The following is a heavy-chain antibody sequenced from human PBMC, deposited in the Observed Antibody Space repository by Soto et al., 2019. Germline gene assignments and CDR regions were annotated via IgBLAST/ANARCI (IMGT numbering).Heavy chain of an antibody. Sequence: SETLSLTCTVSGGSISTFYWSWIRQPPGKGLEWIGYIYYSGNTNYNPSLKSRVTISVDTSNNQFSLRLSSVTAADTAVYYCARGNWDSPFDYWGQGPLVTVSS. CDR1: GGSISTFY. J-gene: IGHJ4*02. CDR2: IYYSGNT. D-gene: IGHD1-7*01. CDR3: ARGNWDSPFDY. V-gene: IGHV4-59*01.